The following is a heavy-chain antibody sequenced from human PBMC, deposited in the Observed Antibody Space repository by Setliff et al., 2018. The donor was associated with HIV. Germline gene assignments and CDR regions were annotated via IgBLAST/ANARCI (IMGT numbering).Heavy chain of an antibody. J-gene: IGHJ6*03. V-gene: IGHV3-30*02. CDR3: ARISVASRYNSDMDV. D-gene: IGHD5-12*01. CDR2: IRSDETNK. CDR1: GFIFSTYG. Sequence: VGSLRLSCEASGFIFSTYGMHWVRQAPGKGLEWVAFIRSDETNKYYSDSVKGRFTISRDTSKNTLFLQINSLRPADTAVYYCARISVASRYNSDMDVWGKGTTVTVSS.